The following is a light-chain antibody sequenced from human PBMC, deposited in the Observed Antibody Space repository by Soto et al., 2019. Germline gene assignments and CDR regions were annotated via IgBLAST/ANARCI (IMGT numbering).Light chain of an antibody. V-gene: IGLV2-8*01. Sequence: QSVLTQPPSASGSPGQSVTISCTGTSSDVGGYNYVSGYQQHPGEAPKLIISEVGKRPSGVPDRFSGAKSGNTASLTASRLQAADEADSSCTSLTGSNNYGFGTGTKVTVL. CDR2: EVG. CDR1: SSDVGGYNY. J-gene: IGLJ1*01. CDR3: TSLTGSNNYG.